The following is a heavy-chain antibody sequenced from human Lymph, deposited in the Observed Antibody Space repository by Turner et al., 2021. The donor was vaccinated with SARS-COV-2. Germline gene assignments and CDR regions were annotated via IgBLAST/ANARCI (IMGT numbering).Heavy chain of an antibody. Sequence: EVQLVESGGGLVQPGGSLRISCAASGVTVSSNYMSWVRQAPGKGLEWVSVIYSGGSTFYADSVKGRFTISRHNSKNTLYLQMNSLRAEDTAVYYCARDLVSNGMDVWGQWTTVTVSS. CDR3: ARDLVSNGMDV. J-gene: IGHJ6*02. V-gene: IGHV3-53*04. D-gene: IGHD3-16*01. CDR2: IYSGGST. CDR1: GVTVSSNY.